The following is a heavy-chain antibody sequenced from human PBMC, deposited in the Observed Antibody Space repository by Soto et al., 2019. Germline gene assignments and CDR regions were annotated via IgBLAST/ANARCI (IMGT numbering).Heavy chain of an antibody. V-gene: IGHV3-7*01. CDR3: ARVGAKVGSGSYYNYLSVPAEYFEH. CDR1: GFTFSSYW. CDR2: IKQDGSEK. Sequence: GGSLRLSCAASGFTFSSYWMSWVRQAPGKGLEWVANIKQDGSEKYYVDSVKGRFTISRDNAKNSLYLQMNSLRAEDTAVYYCARVGAKVGSGSYYNYLSVPAEYFEHWGQGTLVTVSS. D-gene: IGHD3-10*01. J-gene: IGHJ1*01.